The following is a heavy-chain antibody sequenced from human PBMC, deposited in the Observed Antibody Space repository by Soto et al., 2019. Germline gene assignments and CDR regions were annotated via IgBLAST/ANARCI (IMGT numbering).Heavy chain of an antibody. CDR2: IYYSGST. Sequence: NPSETLSLTCTVSGGSISSSSYYWGWIRQPPGKGLEWIGSIYYSGSTYYNPSLKSRVTISVDTSKNQFSLKLSSVTAADTAVYYCARHRFWSYYYDSSGYYHAPYYFDYWGQGTLVTVSS. D-gene: IGHD3-22*01. J-gene: IGHJ4*02. V-gene: IGHV4-39*01. CDR3: ARHRFWSYYYDSSGYYHAPYYFDY. CDR1: GGSISSSSYY.